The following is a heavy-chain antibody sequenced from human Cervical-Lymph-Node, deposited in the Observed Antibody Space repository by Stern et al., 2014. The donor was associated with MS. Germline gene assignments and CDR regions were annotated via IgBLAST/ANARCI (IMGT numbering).Heavy chain of an antibody. Sequence: MQLVESGADVKKPGSSVRVSCKASGDISWLRQAPGQGLEYMGGIIRPVGTAHYTQRFQGRLKITADRSTNSTYMELSSLRSDDTAIYYCATGAGDNWFDPWGQGTLVSVSS. J-gene: IGHJ5*02. CDR1: GD. CDR2: IIRPVGTA. D-gene: IGHD3-10*01. V-gene: IGHV1-69*06. CDR3: ATGAGDNWFDP.